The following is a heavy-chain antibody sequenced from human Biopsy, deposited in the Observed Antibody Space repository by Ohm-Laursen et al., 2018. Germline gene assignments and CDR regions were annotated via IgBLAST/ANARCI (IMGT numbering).Heavy chain of an antibody. Sequence: GTLSLTCPVSGGSVSSGSHYWSWIRQPPGKGLEWIGFIYYNGSSKYNPSLKSRVTISVDTSKNQFSLKVRSVTAADTAVYFFVRGVHFYDPYPFLALDVWGQGATVP. CDR2: IYYNGSS. CDR1: GGSVSSGSHY. CDR3: VRGVHFYDPYPFLALDV. J-gene: IGHJ6*02. D-gene: IGHD2/OR15-2a*01. V-gene: IGHV4-61*01.